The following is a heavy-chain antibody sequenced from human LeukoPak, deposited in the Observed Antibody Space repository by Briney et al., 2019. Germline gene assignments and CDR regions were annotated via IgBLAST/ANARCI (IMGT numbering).Heavy chain of an antibody. V-gene: IGHV4-30-2*01. Sequence: SETLSLTCTVSGGSISSGGYSWSWIRQPPGKGLEWIGYIYHSGSTYYNPSLKSRVTISVDRSKNQFSLKLSSVTAADTAVYYCARGLGCSGGSCYSNSNWFDPWGQGTLVTVSS. CDR1: GGSISSGGYS. D-gene: IGHD2-15*01. CDR3: ARGLGCSGGSCYSNSNWFDP. CDR2: IYHSGST. J-gene: IGHJ5*02.